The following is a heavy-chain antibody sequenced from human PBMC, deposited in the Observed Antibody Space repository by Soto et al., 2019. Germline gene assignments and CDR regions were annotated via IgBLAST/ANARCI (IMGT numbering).Heavy chain of an antibody. CDR3: ARFNYDSSEDAFDI. J-gene: IGHJ3*02. Sequence: GGSLRLSCAASGFTVSSNYMSWVRQAPGKGLEWVSVIYSGGSTYYADSVKGRFTISRDNSKNTLYLQMNSLRAEDTAVYYCARFNYDSSEDAFDIWGQGXMVTV. V-gene: IGHV3-53*01. CDR2: IYSGGST. D-gene: IGHD3-22*01. CDR1: GFTVSSNY.